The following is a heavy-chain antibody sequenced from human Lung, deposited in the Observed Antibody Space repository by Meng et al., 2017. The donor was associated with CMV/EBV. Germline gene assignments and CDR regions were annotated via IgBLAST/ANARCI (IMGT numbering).Heavy chain of an antibody. J-gene: IGHJ6*02. Sequence: ASVXVSCKASGYTFTTYGVSWVRQAPGQGLEWVGWINPYNGNTLYAQNFQGRVTVTTNTSTTTACMELRSLRSDDTAVYYCARGPLARDPPTYSSSWDATAYYGMDFWGQGTMVTVSS. D-gene: IGHD6-13*01. V-gene: IGHV1-18*01. CDR2: INPYNGNT. CDR1: GYTFTTYG. CDR3: ARGPLARDPPTYSSSWDATAYYGMDF.